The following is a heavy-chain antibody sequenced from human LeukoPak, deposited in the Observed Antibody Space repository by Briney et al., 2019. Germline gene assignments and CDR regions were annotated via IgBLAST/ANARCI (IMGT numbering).Heavy chain of an antibody. D-gene: IGHD3-3*01. Sequence: PGGSLRLSCAGSGFTFDDYAMHWVWQAPGKGLEWVSGISWNSDYIGYADSVKGRFIISRDNAKNSLYLQMNSLRTEDMALYYCAKDTGRPTDAITMEDNAFDIWGQGTMVTVSS. CDR2: ISWNSDYI. J-gene: IGHJ3*02. CDR3: AKDTGRPTDAITMEDNAFDI. V-gene: IGHV3-9*03. CDR1: GFTFDDYA.